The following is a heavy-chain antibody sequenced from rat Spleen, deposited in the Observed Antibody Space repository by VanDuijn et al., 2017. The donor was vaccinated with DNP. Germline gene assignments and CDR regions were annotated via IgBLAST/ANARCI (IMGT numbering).Heavy chain of an antibody. CDR2: VNRAGTT. V-gene: IGHV3-3*01. Sequence: EVQLQESGPGLVKPSQSLSLTCSVTGYSITSRYRWNWIRKFPGNKLEWMGSVNRAGTTNYNPSLKSRISITRDTSKNQLFLQVNSVTTEDTATYYCARWPGYNPPYAMDAWGQGTSVTVSS. J-gene: IGHJ4*01. D-gene: IGHD1-4*01. CDR1: GYSITSRYR. CDR3: ARWPGYNPPYAMDA.